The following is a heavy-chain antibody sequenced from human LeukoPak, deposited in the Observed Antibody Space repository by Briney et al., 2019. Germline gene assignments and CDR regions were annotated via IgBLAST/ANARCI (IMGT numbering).Heavy chain of an antibody. CDR2: ISSSGSTI. V-gene: IGHV3-48*03. D-gene: IGHD6-13*01. Sequence: PGGSLRLSCAASGFTFSSYEMNWVRQAPGKGLEWVSYISSSGSTIYYADSVKGRFTISRDNAKNSLYLQMNSLRAEDTAVYYCASRAAAHWYLDLWGRGTLVTVSS. CDR3: ASRAAAHWYLDL. J-gene: IGHJ2*01. CDR1: GFTFSSYE.